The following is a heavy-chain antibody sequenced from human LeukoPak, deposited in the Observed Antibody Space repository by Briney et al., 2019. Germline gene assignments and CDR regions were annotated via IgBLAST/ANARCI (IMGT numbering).Heavy chain of an antibody. CDR2: ISYDGSNK. V-gene: IGHV3-30-3*01. CDR1: GFTLSSYA. D-gene: IGHD2-15*01. Sequence: GGSLRLSCAASGFTLSSYAMHWVRQAPGKGLEWVAVISYDGSNKYYADSVKGRFTISRDNSKNTLYLQMNSLRAEDTVVYYCASIVVEDNWFDPWGQGTLVTVSS. J-gene: IGHJ5*02. CDR3: ASIVVEDNWFDP.